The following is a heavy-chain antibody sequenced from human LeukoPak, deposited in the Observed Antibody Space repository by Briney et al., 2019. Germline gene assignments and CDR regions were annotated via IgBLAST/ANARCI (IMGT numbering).Heavy chain of an antibody. CDR3: ARGDGRYDS. V-gene: IGHV3-7*02. Sequence: GGSLRLSCAASGFTFSNYWMTWVRQAPGEGLEWVANIKQDGSEKYYVDSVKGRFTISKDNAKNLLYLYMNSLRADDTAVYYCARGDGRYDSWGQGTLVTVFS. D-gene: IGHD2-21*01. J-gene: IGHJ5*01. CDR1: GFTFSNYW. CDR2: IKQDGSEK.